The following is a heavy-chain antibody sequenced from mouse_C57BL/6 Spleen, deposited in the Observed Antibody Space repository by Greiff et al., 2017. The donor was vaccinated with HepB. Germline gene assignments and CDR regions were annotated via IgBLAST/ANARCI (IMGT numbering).Heavy chain of an antibody. J-gene: IGHJ1*03. CDR3: TRVYSNSWYFDV. Sequence: VQLKQSGAELVRPGASVKLSCTASGFNIKDDYMHWVKQRPEQGLEWIGWIDPENGDTEYASKFQGKATITADTSSNTAYLQLSSLTSEDTAVYYCTRVYSNSWYFDVWGTGTTVTVSS. CDR2: IDPENGDT. CDR1: GFNIKDDY. D-gene: IGHD2-5*01. V-gene: IGHV14-4*01.